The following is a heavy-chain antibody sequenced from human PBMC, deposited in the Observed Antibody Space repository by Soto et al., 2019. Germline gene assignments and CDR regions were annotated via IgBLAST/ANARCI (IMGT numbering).Heavy chain of an antibody. CDR1: GGSISSSNW. D-gene: IGHD5-18*01. J-gene: IGHJ4*02. V-gene: IGHV4-4*02. CDR3: AREPSTTNTAMVDFDY. CDR2: IYHSGST. Sequence: KTSETLSLTCAVSGGSISSSNWWSWVRQPPGKGLEWIGEIYHSGSTNYNPSLKSRVTISVDKSKNQFSLKLSSVTAADTAVYYCAREPSTTNTAMVDFDYWGQGTLVTVSS.